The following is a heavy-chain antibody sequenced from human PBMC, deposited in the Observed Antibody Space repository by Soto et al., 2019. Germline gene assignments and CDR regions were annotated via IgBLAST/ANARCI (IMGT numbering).Heavy chain of an antibody. Sequence: GASVKVSCKASGYTFTNYATHWVRQAPGQRLEWMGWINAGNGNTKYSQKFQGRVTITRDTSASTAYMELSSLRSEDTAVYYCAREYCTSTSCYSYFDPWGQGTLVTVSS. CDR3: AREYCTSTSCYSYFDP. J-gene: IGHJ5*02. D-gene: IGHD2-2*01. V-gene: IGHV1-3*01. CDR1: GYTFTNYA. CDR2: INAGNGNT.